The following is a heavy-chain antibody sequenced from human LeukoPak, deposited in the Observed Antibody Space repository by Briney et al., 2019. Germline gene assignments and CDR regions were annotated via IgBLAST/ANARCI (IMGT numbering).Heavy chain of an antibody. V-gene: IGHV1-69*05. J-gene: IGHJ4*02. D-gene: IGHD1-26*01. Sequence: SVKVSCKASGGTFSNYAINWVRQAPGQGLEWMGGTIPIFGTANYAQKFQGRVTITTDESTSTAYMELTSLRSEDTAVYYCARVFARGGEISGSYYYYWGQGTLVTVSS. CDR1: GGTFSNYA. CDR3: ARVFARGGEISGSYYYY. CDR2: TIPIFGTA.